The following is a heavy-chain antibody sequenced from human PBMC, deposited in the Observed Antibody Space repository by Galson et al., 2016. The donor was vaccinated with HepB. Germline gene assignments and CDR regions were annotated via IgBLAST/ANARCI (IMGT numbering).Heavy chain of an antibody. CDR2: INNDGVEK. CDR3: ARGWRTYYRYFEH. D-gene: IGHD1-26*01. J-gene: IGHJ1*01. V-gene: IGHV3-7*01. CDR1: GYTFRNYW. Sequence: SLRLSCATSGYTFRNYWISWVRPAPGKGLEWVAHINNDGVEKNYAGSVKGRFTISRDNAKNSLYLQMDSLRGEDTAVYYCARGWRTYYRYFEHWGQGALVSVSS.